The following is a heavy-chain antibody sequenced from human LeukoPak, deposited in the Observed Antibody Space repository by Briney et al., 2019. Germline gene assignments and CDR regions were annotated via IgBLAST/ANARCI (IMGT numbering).Heavy chain of an antibody. CDR2: ISAYRGNT. CDR1: GYTFTSYG. J-gene: IGHJ6*02. V-gene: IGHV1-18*01. CDR3: ASMRYSSSYLGYYYYGMNV. D-gene: IGHD6-13*01. Sequence: GSVKVSCKASGYTFTSYGMSWVRQAPGQGLEWMGWISAYRGNTNYAHKLQGRVTMTTDTSTSTAYMELRSLRSDDTAVYYCASMRYSSSYLGYYYYGMNVWGQGTTVPVSS.